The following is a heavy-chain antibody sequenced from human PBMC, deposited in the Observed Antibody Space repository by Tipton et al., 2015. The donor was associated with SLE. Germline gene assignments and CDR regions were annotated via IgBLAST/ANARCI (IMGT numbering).Heavy chain of an antibody. CDR1: GFTFSNYW. J-gene: IGHJ4*02. V-gene: IGHV3-7*04. D-gene: IGHD6-25*01. CDR3: ARGDSSSGDY. CDR2: TNYDEREK. Sequence: SLRLSCTASGFTFSNYWMSWVRQAPGKGLEWVANTNYDEREKYFVDSVKGRFTISRDNAKNSLYLQMNNLRVEDTAVYYCARGDSSSGDYWGQGTLVTVSS.